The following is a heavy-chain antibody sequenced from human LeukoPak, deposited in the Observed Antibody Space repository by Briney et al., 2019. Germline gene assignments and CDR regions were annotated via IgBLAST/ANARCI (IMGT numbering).Heavy chain of an antibody. D-gene: IGHD6-13*01. Sequence: SVKVSCKASGGTFSSYAISWVRQAPGQGLEWMGRIIPILGIPNYAQKFQGRVTITADKSTSKAYMELSSLRSEDMAVYYCAGGKDAAGTPYYYYGMDVWGQGTTVTVSS. CDR3: AGGKDAAGTPYYYYGMDV. V-gene: IGHV1-69*04. CDR2: IIPILGIP. J-gene: IGHJ6*02. CDR1: GGTFSSYA.